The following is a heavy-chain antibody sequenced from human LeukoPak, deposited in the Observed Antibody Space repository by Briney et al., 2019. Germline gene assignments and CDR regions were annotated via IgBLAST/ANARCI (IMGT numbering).Heavy chain of an antibody. D-gene: IGHD6-13*01. Sequence: SETLSLTCAISGASFSGYSWTWIRQPPGKGLEWIGSIYYSGSTYYNPSLKSRVTISVDTSKNQFSLKLSSVTAADTAVYYCARHMRGIAAAGTPTFDYWGQGTLVTVSS. CDR3: ARHMRGIAAAGTPTFDY. CDR1: GASFSGYS. V-gene: IGHV4-39*01. CDR2: IYYSGST. J-gene: IGHJ4*02.